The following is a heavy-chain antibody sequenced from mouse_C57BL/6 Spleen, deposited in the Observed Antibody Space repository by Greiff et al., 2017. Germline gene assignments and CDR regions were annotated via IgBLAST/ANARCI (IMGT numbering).Heavy chain of an antibody. CDR1: GYTFTSYW. CDR2: INPSNGGT. J-gene: IGHJ3*01. D-gene: IGHD1-1*01. V-gene: IGHV1-53*01. CDR3: VRPGYYYGSSSWFAY. Sequence: QVQLQQSGTELVKPGASVKLSCKASGYTFTSYWMHWVKQRPGQGLEWIGNINPSNGGTNYNEKFKSKATLTVDKSSSTAYMQLSSLTSEDSAVYYCVRPGYYYGSSSWFAYWGQGTLVTVSA.